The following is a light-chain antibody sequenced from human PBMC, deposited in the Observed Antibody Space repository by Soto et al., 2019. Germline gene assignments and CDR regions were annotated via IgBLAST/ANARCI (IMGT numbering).Light chain of an antibody. Sequence: EIKLKQSPGTLSLSPGERATLSCRASQSVSSSYLAWYQQKPGQAPRLLIFGASNRATGIPDRFSGSGSGTDFSLTISRLEPEDFAVYYCQQYGSSGTFGQGTKVDI. J-gene: IGKJ1*01. CDR3: QQYGSSGT. V-gene: IGKV3-20*01. CDR2: GAS. CDR1: QSVSSSY.